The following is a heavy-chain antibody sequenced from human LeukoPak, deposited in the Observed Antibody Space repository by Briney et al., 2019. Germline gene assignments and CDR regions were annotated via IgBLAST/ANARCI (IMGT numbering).Heavy chain of an antibody. J-gene: IGHJ6*03. CDR2: INHSGNT. CDR3: ATMRGVITLDGYHYYIDV. V-gene: IGHV4-34*01. D-gene: IGHD3-10*01. CDR1: GGSFSDFY. Sequence: NPSETLSLTCAVYGGSFSDFYCTWIRQPPGKGLEWIGEINHSGNTKYNPSLKTRVTILLDTSKNQFSLKVRSVTAADTAVYYCATMRGVITLDGYHYYIDVWGKGTTVTVSS.